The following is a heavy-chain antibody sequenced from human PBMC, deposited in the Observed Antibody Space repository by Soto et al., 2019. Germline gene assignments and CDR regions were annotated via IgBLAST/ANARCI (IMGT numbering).Heavy chain of an antibody. J-gene: IGHJ4*02. CDR1: GYTFTSYA. V-gene: IGHV1-3*01. CDR3: ARESIAAAGTVDY. Sequence: ASVKVSCKASGYTFTSYAMHWVRQAPGQRLEWMGWINAGNGNTKYSQKFQGRVTTTRDTSASTAYMELSSLRSEDTAVYYCARESIAAAGTVDYWGQGTLVTVSS. CDR2: INAGNGNT. D-gene: IGHD6-13*01.